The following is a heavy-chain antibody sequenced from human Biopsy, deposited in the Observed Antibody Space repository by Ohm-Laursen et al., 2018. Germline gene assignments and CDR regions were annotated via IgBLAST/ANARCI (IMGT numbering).Heavy chain of an antibody. D-gene: IGHD3-22*01. CDR3: ARGDYFDSNGYFWFDP. CDR2: ILNSANT. Sequence: TLSLTCTVSGGSISSGGSYWSWIRQCPGKGLEWIGYILNSANTYYNPSLKNLITISGDTSKNQFSLKLNSVTAADTAVYYCARGDYFDSNGYFWFDPWGQGTLVTVSS. V-gene: IGHV4-31*01. J-gene: IGHJ5*02. CDR1: GGSISSGGSY.